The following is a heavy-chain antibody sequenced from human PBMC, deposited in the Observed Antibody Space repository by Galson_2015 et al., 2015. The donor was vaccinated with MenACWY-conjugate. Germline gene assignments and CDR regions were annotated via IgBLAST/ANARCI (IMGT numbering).Heavy chain of an antibody. CDR1: GGPISSSSYY. CDR3: ARLYSRSSRGY. D-gene: IGHD5-18*01. Sequence: ETLSLTCTVSGGPISSSSYYWGWIRQPPGKGLEWIGSIYYSGSTYYNPSLKSRVTISVDTSKNQFSLKLSSVTAADTAVYYCARLYSRSSRGYWGQGTLVTVSS. V-gene: IGHV4-39*07. CDR2: IYYSGST. J-gene: IGHJ4*02.